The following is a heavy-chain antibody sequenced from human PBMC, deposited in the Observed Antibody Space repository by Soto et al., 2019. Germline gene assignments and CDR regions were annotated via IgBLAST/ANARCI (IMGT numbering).Heavy chain of an antibody. V-gene: IGHV3-15*07. CDR1: GFTLSKAW. J-gene: IGHJ5*02. D-gene: IGHD2-15*01. CDR2: IKNKTYGETT. Sequence: PGGSLRLSCGASGFTLSKAWMNWVRQAPGKGLEWVGRIKNKTYGETTDYAAPVKGRFTISRDDSINTLYLQMDSLKTEDTAVYYCIAKKDVSRGWFDPWGQGTLVTVSS. CDR3: IAKKDVSRGWFDP.